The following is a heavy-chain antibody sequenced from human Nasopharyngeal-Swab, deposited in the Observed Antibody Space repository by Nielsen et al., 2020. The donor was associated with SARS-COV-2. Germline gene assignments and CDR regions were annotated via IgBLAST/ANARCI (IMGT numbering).Heavy chain of an antibody. CDR3: ARSGPYYYDSSAFDY. V-gene: IGHV1-69*01. CDR2: IIPIFGTA. J-gene: IGHJ4*02. D-gene: IGHD3-22*01. Sequence: WVRQAPGQGLEWMGGIIPIFGTANYAQKFQGRVTITADESTSTAYMELSSLRSEDTAVYYCARSGPYYYDSSAFDYWGQGTLVTVSS.